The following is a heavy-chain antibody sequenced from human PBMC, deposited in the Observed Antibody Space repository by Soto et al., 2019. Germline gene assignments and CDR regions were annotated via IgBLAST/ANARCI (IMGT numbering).Heavy chain of an antibody. V-gene: IGHV1-18*01. J-gene: IGHJ5*02. Sequence: ASVKVSCKASGYTFTSYGISWVRQAPGQGLDWLGWISVYNCNTNYAQKFQGRVTMTTDTSTSTAYMELRSLSSDATAVFFFARDGVGYCISTSCLNWFDPWGQGTLVTVSS. D-gene: IGHD2-2*03. CDR2: ISVYNCNT. CDR3: ARDGVGYCISTSCLNWFDP. CDR1: GYTFTSYG.